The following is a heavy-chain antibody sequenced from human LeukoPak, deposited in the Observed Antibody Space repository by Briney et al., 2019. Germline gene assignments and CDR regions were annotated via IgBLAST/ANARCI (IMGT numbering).Heavy chain of an antibody. J-gene: IGHJ4*02. CDR1: GFTFSSYA. CDR3: AKVRKIRIVPAAPIVPLDY. Sequence: GGSLRLSCAASGFTFSSYAMSWVRQAPGKGLEWVSAISGSGGSTYYADSVKGRFTISRDNSKNTLYLQMNSLRAEDTAVYYCAKVRKIRIVPAAPIVPLDYWGQGTLVTVS. V-gene: IGHV3-23*01. D-gene: IGHD2-2*01. CDR2: ISGSGGST.